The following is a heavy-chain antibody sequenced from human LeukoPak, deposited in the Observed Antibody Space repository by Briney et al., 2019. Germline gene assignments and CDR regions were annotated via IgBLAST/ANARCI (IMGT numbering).Heavy chain of an antibody. CDR3: ARVVSSYYYYYYYMDV. J-gene: IGHJ6*03. CDR2: ISSSGSTI. CDR1: GFTFSDYY. Sequence: GGSLRLSCAASGFTFSDYYMSWIRQAPGKGLEWVSYISSSGSTIYYADSVKGRFTISRDNAKSSLYLQMNSLRAEDTAVYYCARVVSSYYYYYYYMDVWGKGTTVTVSS. D-gene: IGHD2-15*01. V-gene: IGHV3-11*01.